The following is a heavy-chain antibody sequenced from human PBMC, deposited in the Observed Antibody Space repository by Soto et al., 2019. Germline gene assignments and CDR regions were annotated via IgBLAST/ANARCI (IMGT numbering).Heavy chain of an antibody. CDR2: ISGSGGST. D-gene: IGHD3-10*01. Sequence: EVQLLESGGGLVQPGGSLRLSCAASGFTFSSYAMSWVRQAPGKGLEWVSAISGSGGSTYYADSVKGRFTISRDNSKNTRYLQMNSLRAEDTAVYYCAKDPVLWFGELVDYWGQGTLVTVSS. CDR3: AKDPVLWFGELVDY. CDR1: GFTFSSYA. J-gene: IGHJ4*02. V-gene: IGHV3-23*01.